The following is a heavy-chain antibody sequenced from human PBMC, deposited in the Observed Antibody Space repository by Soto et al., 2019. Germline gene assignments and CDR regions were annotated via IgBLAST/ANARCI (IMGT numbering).Heavy chain of an antibody. CDR2: IVVGSGNT. J-gene: IGHJ6*02. CDR1: GFTFTSSA. V-gene: IGHV1-58*02. D-gene: IGHD5-12*01. CDR3: AADKVATPHYYYYYGLDF. Sequence: SVKVSCKASGFTFTSSAMQWVRQARGQRLEWIGWIVVGSGNTNYAQKFQERVTITRDMSTSTAYMELSSLRSEDTAVYYCAADKVATPHYYYYYGLDFSGQGSTVTVSS.